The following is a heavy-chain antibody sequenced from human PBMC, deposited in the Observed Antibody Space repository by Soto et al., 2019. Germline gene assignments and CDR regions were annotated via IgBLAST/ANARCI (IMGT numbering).Heavy chain of an antibody. CDR3: ASLSYSSDWYFDY. Sequence: ASVKVSCKASGYTFTSYGISWVRQAPGQGLEWMGWISAYNGNTNYAQKLQGRVTMTTDTSTSTAYMEMNSLKTEDTAVYYCASLSYSSDWYFDYWGQGTLVTVSS. CDR2: ISAYNGNT. V-gene: IGHV1-18*01. D-gene: IGHD6-19*01. CDR1: GYTFTSYG. J-gene: IGHJ4*02.